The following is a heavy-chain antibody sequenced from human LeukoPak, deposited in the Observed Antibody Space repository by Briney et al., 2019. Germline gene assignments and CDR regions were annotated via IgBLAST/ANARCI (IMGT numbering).Heavy chain of an antibody. CDR3: ASKGGRFLEWLAAFDI. D-gene: IGHD3-3*01. Sequence: SETLSLTCAVYGGSFSGYYWSWIRQPPGKGLEWIGEINHSGSTNYNPSLKSRVTISVDTSKNQFSLKLSSVTVADTAVYYCASKGGRFLEWLAAFDIWGQGTMVTVSS. CDR2: INHSGST. V-gene: IGHV4-34*01. CDR1: GGSFSGYY. J-gene: IGHJ3*02.